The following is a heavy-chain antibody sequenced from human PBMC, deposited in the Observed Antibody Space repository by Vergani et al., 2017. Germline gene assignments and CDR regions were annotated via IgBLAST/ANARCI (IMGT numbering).Heavy chain of an antibody. Sequence: EVQLLESGGRLVQPVGSLRLSCVASGFAFSRYAMSWVRQAPGKGLEWVSGLTASGSGISYADSVRGRFTISRDNSKNTLFLQMDSLRAEDTAVYYCAKDIRMSVAAFDIWGQGTMVTVSS. V-gene: IGHV3-23*01. J-gene: IGHJ3*02. D-gene: IGHD3-16*01. CDR1: GFAFSRYA. CDR3: AKDIRMSVAAFDI. CDR2: LTASGSGI.